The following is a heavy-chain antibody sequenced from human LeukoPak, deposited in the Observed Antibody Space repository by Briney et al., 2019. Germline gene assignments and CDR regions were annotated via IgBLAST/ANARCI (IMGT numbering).Heavy chain of an antibody. CDR2: ISGSGGST. J-gene: IGHJ6*03. CDR3: AKLPLRFLEWYYYMDV. V-gene: IGHV3-23*01. Sequence: GGSLRLSCAASGFTFSSYAMSWVRQAPGKGLEWVSAISGSGGSTYADSVKGRFTISGDNSKNTLYLQMNSLRAEDTAVYYCAKLPLRFLEWYYYMDVWGKGTTVTVSS. D-gene: IGHD3-3*01. CDR1: GFTFSSYA.